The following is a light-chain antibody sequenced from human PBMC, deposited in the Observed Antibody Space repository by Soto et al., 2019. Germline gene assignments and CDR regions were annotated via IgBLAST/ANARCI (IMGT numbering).Light chain of an antibody. V-gene: IGKV1-9*01. CDR3: QQYNSYWT. CDR1: QGISSY. J-gene: IGKJ1*01. CDR2: DAS. Sequence: IQLTQSPSSLSASVGDRVTITCRASQGISSYLGWYQQKPGKAPNLLIYDASTLHSGVPSRFSGSGSGTKFTLTIASLQPDDFATYYCQQYNSYWTFGQGTKVDIK.